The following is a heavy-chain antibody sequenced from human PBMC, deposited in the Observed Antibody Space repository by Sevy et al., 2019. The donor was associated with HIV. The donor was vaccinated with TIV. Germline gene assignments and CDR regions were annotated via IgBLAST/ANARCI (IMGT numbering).Heavy chain of an antibody. Sequence: GGSLRLSCAASGFSYSSYGMHWVRQAPGKGPEWVAYIQYEGSNKDYADSLKGQFTNSRDNSKKTLDLQMNSLRVEDTAVYYCVKEGGGEGGDHWGQGTLVTVSS. CDR3: VKEGGGEGGDH. CDR1: GFSYSSYG. CDR2: IQYEGSNK. D-gene: IGHD2-21*01. J-gene: IGHJ4*02. V-gene: IGHV3-30*02.